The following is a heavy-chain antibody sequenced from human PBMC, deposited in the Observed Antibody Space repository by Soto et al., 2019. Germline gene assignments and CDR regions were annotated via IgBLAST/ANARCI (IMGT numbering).Heavy chain of an antibody. CDR3: AKKVHCGGGSCSWSEGFDY. D-gene: IGHD2-15*01. CDR2: ISYEGSHT. V-gene: IGHV3-30*18. CDR1: GFIFSSYG. J-gene: IGHJ4*02. Sequence: QVQLVESGGGVVQPGRSLRLSCAASGFIFSSYGMHWVRQAPGKGLEWVAVISYEGSHTYYADSVKGRFTITRDNSKNTLYLQMNSLTPEDSAVYYWAKKVHCGGGSCSWSEGFDYWGQGTLLTVPS.